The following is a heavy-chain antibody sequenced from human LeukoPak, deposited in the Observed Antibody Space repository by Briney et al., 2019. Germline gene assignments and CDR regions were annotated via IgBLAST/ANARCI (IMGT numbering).Heavy chain of an antibody. Sequence: GGSLRLSCAASGLTVSSSYMSWVRQAPGKGLEWVSIIYNDGSTYYADSMKGRFTISRDNSKNTLYLQVNSLRAEDTAVYYCAKDLGGRGCYFDYWGQGTLVTVSS. CDR2: IYNDGST. CDR3: AKDLGGRGCYFDY. CDR1: GLTVSSSY. V-gene: IGHV3-53*01. J-gene: IGHJ4*02. D-gene: IGHD3-10*01.